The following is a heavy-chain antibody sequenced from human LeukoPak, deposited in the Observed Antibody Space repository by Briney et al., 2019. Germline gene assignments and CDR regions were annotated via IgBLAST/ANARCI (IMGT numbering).Heavy chain of an antibody. CDR3: ARVDYDILTGYSPYFHY. Sequence: GGSLRLSCAASGFTLSSYTMNWVRQAPGKGLEWVSSITSSSSYIYYADSVKGRFTISRDNAKKSLYLQMNSLRAEDTAVYYCARVDYDILTGYSPYFHYWGQGTLVTVSS. V-gene: IGHV3-21*01. D-gene: IGHD3-9*01. CDR1: GFTLSSYT. J-gene: IGHJ4*02. CDR2: ITSSSSYI.